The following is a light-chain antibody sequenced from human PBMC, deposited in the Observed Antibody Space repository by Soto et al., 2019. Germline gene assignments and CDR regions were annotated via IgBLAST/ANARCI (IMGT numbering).Light chain of an antibody. CDR1: QSIRNY. J-gene: IGKJ1*01. V-gene: IGKV1-39*01. CDR3: QQTDSTPQT. CDR2: AAS. Sequence: DIQMTQSPSSLSASVGDRVTISCRASQSIRNYVSWYQQKPGTAPKLLIRAASTLQSGVPSRFSGSGSGTDVTLTIISLQIEDFATYFCQQTDSTPQTFGQGTNVEI.